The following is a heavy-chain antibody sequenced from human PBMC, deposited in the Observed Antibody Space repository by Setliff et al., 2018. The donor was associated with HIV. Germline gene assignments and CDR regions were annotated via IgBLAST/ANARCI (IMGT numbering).Heavy chain of an antibody. CDR3: ARVSKNLWSSFLFESYAFDI. D-gene: IGHD3-3*01. Sequence: SETLSLTCAVSGGSFSGYYWNWVRQPPGKGLEWIGEINHGGITYYSPSLESRASLSIDTSKNQFSLTLTSVTAADTAVYYCARVSKNLWSSFLFESYAFDIWGQGTAVTVS. V-gene: IGHV4-34*10. J-gene: IGHJ3*02. CDR2: INHGGIT. CDR1: GGSFSGYY.